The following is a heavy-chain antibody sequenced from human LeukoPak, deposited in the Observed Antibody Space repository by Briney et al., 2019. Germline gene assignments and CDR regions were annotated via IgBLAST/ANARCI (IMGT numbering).Heavy chain of an antibody. Sequence: SETLSLTCAVYGGSFSRYYWSWIRQSPGKGLEWIAEIDHRGDTNYNPSVKSRVTISVDTSKNQFSLKVRSLSAADTAVYYCARGATISETGYFDFWGQGTLVTVS. J-gene: IGHJ4*03. V-gene: IGHV4-34*01. CDR3: ARGATISETGYFDF. CDR2: IDHRGDT. D-gene: IGHD5-24*01. CDR1: GGSFSRYY.